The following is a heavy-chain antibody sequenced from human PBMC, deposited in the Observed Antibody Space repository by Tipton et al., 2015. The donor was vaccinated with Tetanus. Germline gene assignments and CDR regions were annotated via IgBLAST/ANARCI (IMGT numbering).Heavy chain of an antibody. J-gene: IGHJ6*02. CDR1: GGTFSRYA. CDR2: IIPIFGTA. D-gene: IGHD1-26*01. V-gene: IGHV1-69*01. CDR3: ASVGVKYYYSGMDV. Sequence: QLVQSGAEVKKPGSSVKVSCKASGGTFSRYAISWVRQATGQGLEWMGGIIPIFGTANYAQKFQGRVTITADESTSSAYMELSSLRSEDTAVYYCASVGVKYYYSGMDVWGQGTTVTVSS.